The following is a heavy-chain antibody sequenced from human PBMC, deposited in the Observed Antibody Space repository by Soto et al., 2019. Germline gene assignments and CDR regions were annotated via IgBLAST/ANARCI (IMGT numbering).Heavy chain of an antibody. D-gene: IGHD1-26*01. V-gene: IGHV1-3*01. J-gene: IGHJ6*02. CDR1: GSTFTSYA. CDR2: INAGNGNT. CDR3: ARDPINYYGPGYYYYGMDV. Sequence: ASVKVSCKASGSTFTSYAMHWVRQAPGQRLEWMGWINAGNGNTKYSQKFQGRVTITRDTSASTAYMELSSLRSEDTAVYYCARDPINYYGPGYYYYGMDVWGQGTTVTVSS.